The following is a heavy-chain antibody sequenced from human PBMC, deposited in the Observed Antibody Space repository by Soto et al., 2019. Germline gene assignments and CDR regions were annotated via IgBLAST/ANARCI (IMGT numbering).Heavy chain of an antibody. CDR1: GYTFTSYD. J-gene: IGHJ6*02. CDR3: ARLVKWESRYGMDV. CDR2: MNPNSGNT. V-gene: IGHV1-8*01. D-gene: IGHD1-26*01. Sequence: ASVKVSCKASGYTFTSYDINWVRQATGQGLEWMGWMNPNSGNTGYAQKFQGRVTMTRNTSISTAYMELGSLRSEDTAVYYCARLVKWESRYGMDVWGQGTTVTVSS.